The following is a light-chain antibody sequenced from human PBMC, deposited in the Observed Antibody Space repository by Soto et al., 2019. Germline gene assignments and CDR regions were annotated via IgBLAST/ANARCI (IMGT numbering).Light chain of an antibody. Sequence: EIVLTQPPGTLSLSSGERATLSCRASQSVSSSYLAWYQQKPGQAPRLLIYSASSRATGIPDRFSGSGSGTDFPLNISRLEPEDFAVYYCQQYNNWPPITFGHGTR. J-gene: IGKJ5*01. CDR3: QQYNNWPPIT. CDR2: SAS. V-gene: IGKV3-20*01. CDR1: QSVSSSY.